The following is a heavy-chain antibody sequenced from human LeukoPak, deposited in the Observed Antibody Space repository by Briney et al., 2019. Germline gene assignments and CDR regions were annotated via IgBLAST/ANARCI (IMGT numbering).Heavy chain of an antibody. D-gene: IGHD3-3*01. CDR3: AKDFLFSAAGTSSFDY. J-gene: IGHJ4*02. Sequence: PGGSLRLSCAASGFTFSSYGMHWVRQAPGKGLEWVAFIRYDGSNKYYADSVKGRFTISRDNSKNTLYLQMNSLRAEDTALYYCAKDFLFSAAGTSSFDYGGQGPLVTVSS. CDR2: IRYDGSNK. CDR1: GFTFSSYG. V-gene: IGHV3-30*02.